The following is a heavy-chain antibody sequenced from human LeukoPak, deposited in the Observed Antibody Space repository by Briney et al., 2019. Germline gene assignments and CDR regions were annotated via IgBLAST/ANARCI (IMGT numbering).Heavy chain of an antibody. D-gene: IGHD3-3*01. CDR2: IRYDGSNK. J-gene: IGHJ4*02. CDR1: GFTFSSYG. CDR3: AKGNTIFGVVIRTYFDY. Sequence: GGSLRLSCAASGFTFSSYGMHWVRQAPGKGLEWVAFIRYDGSNKYYADSVKGRFTVSRDNSKNTLYLQMNSLRAEDTAVYYCAKGNTIFGVVIRTYFDYWGQGTLVTVSS. V-gene: IGHV3-30*02.